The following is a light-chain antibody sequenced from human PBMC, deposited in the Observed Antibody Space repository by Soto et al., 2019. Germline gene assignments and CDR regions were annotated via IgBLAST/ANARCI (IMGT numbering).Light chain of an antibody. J-gene: IGKJ1*01. CDR3: QQYGSSPRT. Sequence: EIVMTQSPATVFLSPGERATLALRASQSVSNKLVWYQQKPGQAPRLLIYAASTRATGIPDRFSGSGSGTDFTLTIRRLEPEDFAVYYCQQYGSSPRTFGQGTKVDIK. CDR2: AAS. CDR1: QSVSNK. V-gene: IGKV3-20*01.